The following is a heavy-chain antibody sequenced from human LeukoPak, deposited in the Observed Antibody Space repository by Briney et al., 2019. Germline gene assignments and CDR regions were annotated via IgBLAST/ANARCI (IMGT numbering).Heavy chain of an antibody. V-gene: IGHV3-30*04. Sequence: GGSLRLSCAASGFTFSSYAMHWVRHAPGNGLEWVAAISYDGSNKYYADSVKGRFTISRDNSKNTLYLQMNSLRAEDTAVYYCARETDYGETVDAFDIWGQGTMVTVSS. CDR2: ISYDGSNK. J-gene: IGHJ3*02. CDR1: GFTFSSYA. CDR3: ARETDYGETVDAFDI. D-gene: IGHD4-17*01.